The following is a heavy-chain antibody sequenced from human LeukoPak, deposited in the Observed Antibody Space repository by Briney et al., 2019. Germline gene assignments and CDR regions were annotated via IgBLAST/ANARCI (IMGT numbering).Heavy chain of an antibody. CDR3: ARLGGSIAAA. J-gene: IGHJ4*02. V-gene: IGHV1-69*01. CDR2: IIPIFGTA. CDR1: AGTSSSYA. D-gene: IGHD6-13*01. Sequence: AVMVSCKASAGTSSSYAINWVRQAPGQGGEWMGGIIPIFGTANYAQKFQGRVTITADESTSTAYMELSSLRSEDTAVYYCARLGGSIAAAWGQGTLVTVSS.